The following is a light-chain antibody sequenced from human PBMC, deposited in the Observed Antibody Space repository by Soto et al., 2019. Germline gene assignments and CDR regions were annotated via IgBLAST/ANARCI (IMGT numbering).Light chain of an antibody. V-gene: IGLV2-23*01. CDR2: EGT. Sequence: QSALTQPASVSGSPGQSITISCTGASSDVVSYYPVSWYQQYPGKAPKLIIYEGTRRPSGVSDRVSGSNSDNTASLTISGLQAEDEADYYCCSDAGSATLDVVFGGGTEATVL. CDR3: CSDAGSATLDVV. J-gene: IGLJ2*01. CDR1: SSDVVSYYP.